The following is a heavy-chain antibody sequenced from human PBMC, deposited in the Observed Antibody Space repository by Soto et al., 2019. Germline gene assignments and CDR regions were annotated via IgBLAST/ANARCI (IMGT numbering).Heavy chain of an antibody. CDR1: GGTFSSYA. V-gene: IGHV1-69*06. CDR3: AGCSASGFDY. J-gene: IGHJ4*02. CDR2: IIPIFGTA. Sequence: QVQLVQSGAEVKKPGSSVKVSCKASGGTFSSYAISWVRQAPGQGLEWMGGIIPIFGTANYAQKFQGRVTLTADKTISSGFMALGILRSVTTAVFSFAGCSASGFDYSPQATLVSVSS. D-gene: IGHD2-21*01.